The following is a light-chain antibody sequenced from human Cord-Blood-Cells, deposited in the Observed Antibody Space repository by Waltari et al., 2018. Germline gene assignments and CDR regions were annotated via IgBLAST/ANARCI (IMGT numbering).Light chain of an antibody. CDR2: DVS. J-gene: IGLJ2*01. CDR1: SSDVGGYNS. Sequence: QYALTPPASVSGSPGQSITISCTGTSSDVGGYNSVSWYQQHPGKAPKLMIYDVSNRPSGVSNRFSGSKSGNTASLTISGLQAEDEADYYCSSYTSSSTLVFGGGTKLTVL. V-gene: IGLV2-14*01. CDR3: SSYTSSSTLV.